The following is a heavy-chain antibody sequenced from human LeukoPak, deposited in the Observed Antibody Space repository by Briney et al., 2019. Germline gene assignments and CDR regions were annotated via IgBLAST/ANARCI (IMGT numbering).Heavy chain of an antibody. V-gene: IGHV4-59*01. CDR2: IYYSGTT. J-gene: IGHJ5*02. Sequence: SETLSLTCTVSGDSIDSNSWTWIRQPPGKGPEWIGYIYYSGTTNYNPSLKSRVTMSVGMSKNQFSLKLSSVTAADTAVYYCARRSSSWKNWFDPWGQGTLVTVSS. CDR3: ARRSSSWKNWFDP. D-gene: IGHD6-13*01. CDR1: GDSIDSNS.